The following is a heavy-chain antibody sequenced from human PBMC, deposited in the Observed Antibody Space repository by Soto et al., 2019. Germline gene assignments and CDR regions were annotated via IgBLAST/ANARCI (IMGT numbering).Heavy chain of an antibody. CDR2: IYHRGST. CDR1: GYSIRNGYY. V-gene: IGHV4-38-2*01. CDR3: TIVGPYCGGDCYSPPP. Sequence: PSETLSLTCAVSGYSIRNGYYWGWLRQPPGKRLEWIWTIYHRGSTYYNPSLKSRVTISVDASEHHFSLKLSSITAATTADYYGTIVGPYCGGDCYSPPPWGQGTLVTVSS. D-gene: IGHD2-21*02. J-gene: IGHJ5*02.